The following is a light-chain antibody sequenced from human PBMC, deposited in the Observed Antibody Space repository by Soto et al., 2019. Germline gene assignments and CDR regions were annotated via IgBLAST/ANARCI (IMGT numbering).Light chain of an antibody. Sequence: QAVVTQEPSFSVSPGGTVTLTCGLSSGSVSAGYGPSWYQQTPGQAPRRLIYSAYTRSSGVPDRFSGSILGNKAALTITGAQADDESDYYCVLYLGSGIWVFGGGTQLTVL. CDR2: SAY. V-gene: IGLV8-61*01. CDR3: VLYLGSGIWV. CDR1: SGSVSAGYG. J-gene: IGLJ3*02.